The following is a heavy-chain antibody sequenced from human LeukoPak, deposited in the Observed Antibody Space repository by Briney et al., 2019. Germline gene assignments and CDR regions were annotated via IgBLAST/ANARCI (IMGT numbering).Heavy chain of an antibody. D-gene: IGHD2-2*02. Sequence: GGSLRLSCVASRFTFGRYGMHWVRQAPGKGLEWVSVIYSGGSTYYADSVKGRFTISRDNSKNTLYLQMNSLRAEDTAVYYCARGSNYCSSISCHMNDWGQGTLVTVSS. J-gene: IGHJ4*02. CDR3: ARGSNYCSSISCHMND. CDR2: IYSGGST. V-gene: IGHV3-66*01. CDR1: RFTFGRYG.